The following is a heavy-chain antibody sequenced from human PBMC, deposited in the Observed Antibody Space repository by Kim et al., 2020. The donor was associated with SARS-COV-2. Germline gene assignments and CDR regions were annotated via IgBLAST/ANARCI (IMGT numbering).Heavy chain of an antibody. CDR3: AKVDYISSWSKFDY. V-gene: IGHV3-23*01. Sequence: GGSLRLSCAASGFTFSSNAMSWVRQAPGKGLEWVSGISGRGGSTYYADSVKGRFSISRDNSKNTLYLQMNSLRVEDTAVYYFAKVDYISSWSKFDYWGQGTLVTVSS. CDR1: GFTFSSNA. D-gene: IGHD6-13*01. CDR2: ISGRGGST. J-gene: IGHJ4*02.